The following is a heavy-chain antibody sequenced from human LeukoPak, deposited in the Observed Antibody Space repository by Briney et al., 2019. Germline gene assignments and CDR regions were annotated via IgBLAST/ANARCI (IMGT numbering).Heavy chain of an antibody. CDR3: ERDGNGDYGDLGYFDY. V-gene: IGHV3-30*04. Sequence: GGSLRLSCAASGFTFSSYAMHWVCQAPGKGLEWGADISYDGSKKYYGDSVKGRFTIFRDNCKNSLYLQMHSLSAEDAAVYYCERDGNGDYGDLGYFDYWGQGTLVTVSS. CDR1: GFTFSSYA. D-gene: IGHD4-17*01. CDR2: ISYDGSKK. J-gene: IGHJ4*02.